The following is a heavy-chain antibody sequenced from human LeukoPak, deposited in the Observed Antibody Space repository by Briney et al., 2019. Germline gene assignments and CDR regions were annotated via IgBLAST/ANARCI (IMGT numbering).Heavy chain of an antibody. J-gene: IGHJ4*02. CDR2: TRLKAQSYTT. CDR3: ARTTYCSGGVCYPFDY. V-gene: IGHV3-72*01. Sequence: GGSLRLSCAASGFTFSDHYMDYVRQAPVKRLEWVGRTRLKAQSYTTEYAASVRGRFTISRDDSKNSLYLQMNSLKTEDTAVYYCARTTYCSGGVCYPFDYWGQGTLVTVSS. CDR1: GFTFSDHY. D-gene: IGHD2-8*02.